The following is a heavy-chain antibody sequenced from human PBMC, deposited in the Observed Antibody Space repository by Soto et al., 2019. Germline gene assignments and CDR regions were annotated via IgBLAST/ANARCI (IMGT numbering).Heavy chain of an antibody. CDR1: GFTFSGSA. Sequence: LRLSCAASGFTFSGSAMHWVRQASGKGLEWVGRIRSKANSYATAYAASVKGRFTISRDDSKNTAYLQMNSLKTEDTAVYYCTTHFDWFYGMDVWGQGTTVTVSS. J-gene: IGHJ6*02. CDR2: IRSKANSYAT. V-gene: IGHV3-73*01. D-gene: IGHD3-9*01. CDR3: TTHFDWFYGMDV.